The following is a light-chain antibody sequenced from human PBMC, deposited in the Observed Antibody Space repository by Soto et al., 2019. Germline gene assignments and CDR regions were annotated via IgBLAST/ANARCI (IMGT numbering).Light chain of an antibody. CDR1: SSDVGGYNY. J-gene: IGLJ1*01. CDR3: TSFAGSGTYA. CDR2: DVT. V-gene: IGLV2-14*01. Sequence: QSGRTPPGEGAWTPGQAVAISNTGTSSDVGGYNYVSWYQQHPGKAPKLIIFDVTNRPSGVSDRFSGSKSGSTASLTISGLQADAEADYYCTSFAGSGTYAFGTGTKVTVL.